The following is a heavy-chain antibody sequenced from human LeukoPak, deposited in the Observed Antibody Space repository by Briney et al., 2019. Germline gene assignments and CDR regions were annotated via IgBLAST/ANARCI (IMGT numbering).Heavy chain of an antibody. Sequence: GGSLRLSCAASEFTFSIYAMSWVRQAPGKGLEWVSAMSAGGTSTYYADSVKGRFTISRDNSKNTLYLHMNSLRAEDTAVYYCAKMRGIVITFGGVIFDSWGQGTLATVSS. J-gene: IGHJ4*02. CDR3: AKMRGIVITFGGVIFDS. CDR1: EFTFSIYA. D-gene: IGHD3-16*01. CDR2: MSAGGTST. V-gene: IGHV3-23*01.